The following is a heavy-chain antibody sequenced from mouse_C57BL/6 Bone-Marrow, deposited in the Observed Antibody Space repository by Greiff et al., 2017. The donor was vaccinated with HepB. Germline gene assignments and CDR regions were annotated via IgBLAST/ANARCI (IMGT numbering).Heavy chain of an antibody. CDR2: IRSNSNNYAT. D-gene: IGHD2-4*01. Sequence: EVNLVESGGGLVQPKGSLKLSCAASGFSFNTYAMNWVRQAPGKGLEWVARIRSNSNNYATYYADSEKDRFTISRDDSESILYLQMNNLKTEDTDMYYSVIHLGLRFAYWGQGTLVTVSA. CDR3: VIHLGLRFAY. V-gene: IGHV10-1*01. CDR1: GFSFNTYA. J-gene: IGHJ3*01.